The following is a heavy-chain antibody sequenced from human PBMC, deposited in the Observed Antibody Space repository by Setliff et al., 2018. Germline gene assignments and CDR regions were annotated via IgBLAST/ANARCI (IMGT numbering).Heavy chain of an antibody. CDR1: GFTFSSYW. CDR2: ISSGSGII. D-gene: IGHD3-22*01. J-gene: IGHJ4*02. Sequence: PGGSLRLSCAASGFTFSSYWMHWVRQAPGKGPEWVAHISSGSGIIKYADSVNGRFTVSRDNAKNSLFLQMNSLRAADTAVYYCARVRDYYDSSVYWAYYFDHWGQGALVTVSS. CDR3: ARVRDYYDSSVYWAYYFDH. V-gene: IGHV3-48*01.